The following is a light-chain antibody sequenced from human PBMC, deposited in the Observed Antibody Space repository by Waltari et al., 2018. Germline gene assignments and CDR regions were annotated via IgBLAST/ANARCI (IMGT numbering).Light chain of an antibody. CDR2: GAS. Sequence: EIVMTQSPATLSVSPGERATLPCRASQSISSNLAWYQHKPGQAPRLLIYGASTRATGIPARFSGSGSGTEFTLTISSLQPEDFATYYCQQLNSYPPTFGGGTKVEIK. J-gene: IGKJ4*01. V-gene: IGKV3-15*01. CDR3: QQLNSYPPT. CDR1: QSISSN.